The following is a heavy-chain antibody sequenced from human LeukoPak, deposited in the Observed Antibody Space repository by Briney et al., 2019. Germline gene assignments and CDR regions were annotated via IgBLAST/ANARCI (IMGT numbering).Heavy chain of an antibody. CDR3: ARDYYGSGSYYRGGF. V-gene: IGHV3-23*01. CDR2: ISGSGGST. Sequence: GGSLRLSCAASGFTFSSYAMSWVRQAPGKGLEWVSAISGSGGSTYYADSVKGRFTISRDNSKNTLYLQMNSLRAEDTAVYHCARDYYGSGSYYRGGFWGQGTLVTVSS. J-gene: IGHJ4*02. D-gene: IGHD3-10*01. CDR1: GFTFSSYA.